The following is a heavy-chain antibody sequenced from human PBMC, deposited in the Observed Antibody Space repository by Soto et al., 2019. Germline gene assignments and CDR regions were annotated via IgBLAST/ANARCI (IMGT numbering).Heavy chain of an antibody. J-gene: IGHJ5*02. D-gene: IGHD2-15*01. CDR2: IYYSGST. Sequence: SETLSLTCTVSGGSISSGGYYWSWIRQHPGKGLEWIGYIYYSGSTYYNPSLKSRVTISVDTSKNQFSLKLSSVTAADTAVYYCARGGGEYCSGGSCYSNWFDPWGQGTLVTVSS. V-gene: IGHV4-31*03. CDR3: ARGGGEYCSGGSCYSNWFDP. CDR1: GGSISSGGYY.